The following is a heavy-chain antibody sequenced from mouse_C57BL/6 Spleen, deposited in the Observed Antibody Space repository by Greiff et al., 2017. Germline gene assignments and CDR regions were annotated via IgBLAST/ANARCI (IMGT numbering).Heavy chain of an antibody. CDR2: IDPANGNT. CDR1: GFNIKNTY. V-gene: IGHV14-3*01. D-gene: IGHD2-1*01. Sequence: VQLKESVAELVRPGASVKLSCTASGFNIKNTYMHWVKQRPEQGLEWIGRIDPANGNTKYAPKFQGKATITADTSSNTAYLQLSSLTSEDTAIYYCAREAIYYGNHYYAMDDWGQGTSVTVSS. CDR3: AREAIYYGNHYYAMDD. J-gene: IGHJ4*01.